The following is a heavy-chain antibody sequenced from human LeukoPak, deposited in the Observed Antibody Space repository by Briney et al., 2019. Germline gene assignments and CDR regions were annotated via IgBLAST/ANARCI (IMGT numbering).Heavy chain of an antibody. D-gene: IGHD1-7*01. J-gene: IGHJ4*02. V-gene: IGHV3-23*01. CDR1: GFTFATYA. CDR2: ISASGGTT. Sequence: GGSLRLSCAASGFTFATYAMSWVRQAPGKGLEWVSGISASGGTTYYADSVKGRFTISRDNSKNTLFLHMNSLRVEDTAVYYCTTKDWDYRDNWGQGTLVTVSS. CDR3: TTKDWDYRDN.